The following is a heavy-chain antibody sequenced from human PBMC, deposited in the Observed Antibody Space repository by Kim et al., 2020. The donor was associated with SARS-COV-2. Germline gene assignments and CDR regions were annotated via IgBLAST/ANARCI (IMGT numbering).Heavy chain of an antibody. Sequence: SETLSLTCTVSGGSISSSSYYWGWIRQPPGKGLEWIGSIYYSGSTYYNPSLKSRVTISVDTSKNQFSLKLSSVTAADTAVYYCARLGGSSHRYLGYWGQGTLVTVSS. D-gene: IGHD6-13*01. CDR2: IYYSGST. J-gene: IGHJ4*02. V-gene: IGHV4-39*01. CDR3: ARLGGSSHRYLGY. CDR1: GGSISSSSYY.